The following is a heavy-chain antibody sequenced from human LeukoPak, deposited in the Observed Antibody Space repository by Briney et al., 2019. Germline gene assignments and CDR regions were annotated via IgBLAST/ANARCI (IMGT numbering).Heavy chain of an antibody. Sequence: SETLSLTCAVYGGSFSGYYWSWIRQPPGKGLEWIGEINHSGSTNYNPSLKSRVTISVDTSKNQFSLKLSSVTAADTAVYYCARGQRRAYCSSTSCNNWFDPWGQGTLVTVSS. D-gene: IGHD2-2*01. V-gene: IGHV4-34*01. CDR3: ARGQRRAYCSSTSCNNWFDP. J-gene: IGHJ5*02. CDR2: INHSGST. CDR1: GGSFSGYY.